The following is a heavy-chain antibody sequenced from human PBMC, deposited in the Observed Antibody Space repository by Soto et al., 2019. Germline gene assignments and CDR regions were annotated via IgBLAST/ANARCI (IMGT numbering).Heavy chain of an antibody. Sequence: GGSLRLSCAASGFTFSSYSMNWVRQAPGKGMEWVSSISSSSSDIYYADSVKGRFTISRDNAKNSLYLQMNSLRAEDTAVYYCAREVSSSWYSFDYWGQGTLVTVSS. CDR3: AREVSSSWYSFDY. D-gene: IGHD6-13*01. V-gene: IGHV3-21*01. CDR1: GFTFSSYS. J-gene: IGHJ4*02. CDR2: ISSSSSDI.